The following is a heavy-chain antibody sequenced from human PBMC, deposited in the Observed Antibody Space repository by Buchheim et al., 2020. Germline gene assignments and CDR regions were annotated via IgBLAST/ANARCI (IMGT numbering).Heavy chain of an antibody. CDR3: ARETREDYYYGMDV. CDR2: IFSSGST. CDR1: GGSISSGVYY. J-gene: IGHJ6*02. D-gene: IGHD1-26*01. Sequence: QVQLQESGPRLVKPSQALSLTCAVSGGSISSGVYYWNWIRQHPGKGLEWIGYIFSSGSTYYNPSLKSRVAISADTPNNQFSLKLSSVTAADTAVYYCARETREDYYYGMDVWGQGTT. V-gene: IGHV4-31*11.